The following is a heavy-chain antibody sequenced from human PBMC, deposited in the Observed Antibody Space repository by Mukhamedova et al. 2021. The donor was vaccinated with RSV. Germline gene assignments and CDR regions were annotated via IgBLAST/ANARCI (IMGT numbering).Heavy chain of an antibody. J-gene: IGHJ3*02. CDR3: AREVVNAFDI. D-gene: IGHD2-15*01. CDR2: IIPILGIA. V-gene: IGHV1-69*10. Sequence: GQGLEWMGGIIPILGIANYAQKFQGRVTITADESTSTAYMELSSLRSEDTAVYYCAREVVNAFDICGQGTMVTVSS.